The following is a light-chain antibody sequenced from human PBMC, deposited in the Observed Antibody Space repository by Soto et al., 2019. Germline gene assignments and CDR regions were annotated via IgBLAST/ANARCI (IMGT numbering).Light chain of an antibody. CDR1: SSDVGGYNY. J-gene: IGLJ2*01. CDR2: EVS. Sequence: QSALTQPPSASGSPGQSVTISCTGTSSDVGGYNYASWYQHHPGKGPKLMIYEVSKRTSGVPDRFSGSKSGNTASLTVSGLQAEDEADYYCSSFAGSNTVFGGGTKLTVL. V-gene: IGLV2-8*01. CDR3: SSFAGSNTV.